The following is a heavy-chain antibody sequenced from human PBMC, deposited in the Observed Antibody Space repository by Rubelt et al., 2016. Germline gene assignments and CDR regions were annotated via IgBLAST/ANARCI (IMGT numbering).Heavy chain of an antibody. V-gene: IGHV1-2*02. CDR2: INPSLETT. CDR1: GYTFTGYY. J-gene: IGHJ6*03. D-gene: IGHD4-11*01. CDR3: ATMTTFYYYMGV. Sequence: QVQLVQSGAEVKKPGASVKVSCKAYGYTFTGYYMHWVRKAPGQGLEWMGGINPSLETTNYAQKIQGRITITTDDSTRTTYMELCRLSSDDTALYYCATMTTFYYYMGVWGIGTTVTVSS.